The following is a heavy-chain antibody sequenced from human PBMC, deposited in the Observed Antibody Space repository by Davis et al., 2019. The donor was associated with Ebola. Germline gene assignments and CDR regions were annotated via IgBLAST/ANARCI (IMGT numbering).Heavy chain of an antibody. D-gene: IGHD3-9*01. V-gene: IGHV1-8*01. Sequence: ASVKVSCKASGYTFTSYDINWVRQATGQGLEWMGWMNPNSGNTGYAQKFQGRVTITADESTSTAYMELSSLRSEDTAVYYCARGDYDILTGYYARYRTWGQGTLVTVSS. CDR2: MNPNSGNT. CDR1: GYTFTSYD. CDR3: ARGDYDILTGYYARYRT. J-gene: IGHJ5*02.